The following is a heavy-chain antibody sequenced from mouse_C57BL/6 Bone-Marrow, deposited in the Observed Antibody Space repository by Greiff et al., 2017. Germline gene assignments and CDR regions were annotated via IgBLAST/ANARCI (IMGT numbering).Heavy chain of an antibody. V-gene: IGHV1-81*01. CDR1: GYTFTSYG. D-gene: IGHD1-1*01. Sequence: QVQLQQSGAELVRPGASVKLSCKASGYTFTSYGISWVKQRTGQGLEWIGAIYPSSGNTYYNEKFKGKATLTADKSYSTAYMELRSLTSEDAAVYLYAGGRVGDYYGSDYWGQGTSVTVSS. CDR3: AGGRVGDYYGSDY. CDR2: IYPSSGNT. J-gene: IGHJ4*01.